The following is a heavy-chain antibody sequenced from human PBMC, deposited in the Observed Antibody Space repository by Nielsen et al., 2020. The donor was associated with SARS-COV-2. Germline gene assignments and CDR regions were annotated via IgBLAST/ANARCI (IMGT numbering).Heavy chain of an antibody. CDR3: AKGEELGFDY. CDR1: GFTFDDYA. V-gene: IGHV3-9*01. J-gene: IGHJ4*02. Sequence: SLKISCAAYGFTFDDYAMHWVRQAPGKGLEWVSGISWNSGSIGYADSVKGRFTISRDNAKNSLYLQMNSLRAEDTALYYCAKGEELGFDYWGQGTLVTVSS. D-gene: IGHD7-27*01. CDR2: ISWNSGSI.